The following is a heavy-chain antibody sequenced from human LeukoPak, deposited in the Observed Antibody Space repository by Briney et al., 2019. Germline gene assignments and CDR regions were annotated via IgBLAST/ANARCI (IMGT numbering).Heavy chain of an antibody. V-gene: IGHV1-46*01. D-gene: IGHD3-3*01. CDR2: INPSGGST. CDR3: ARGPSRNYVDFWSGYYDPEDYYYMDV. J-gene: IGHJ6*03. CDR1: GYTFTSYY. Sequence: ASVKVSCKASGYTFTSYYMHWVRQAPGQGLEWMGIINPSGGSTSYAQKFQGRVTITRDTSASTAYMELSSLRSEDMAVYYCARGPSRNYVDFWSGYYDPEDYYYMDVWGKGTTVTVSS.